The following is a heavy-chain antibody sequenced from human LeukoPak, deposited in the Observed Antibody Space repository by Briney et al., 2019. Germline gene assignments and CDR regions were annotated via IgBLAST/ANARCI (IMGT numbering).Heavy chain of an antibody. V-gene: IGHV4-59*01. CDR3: ARASEGIGYFDT. J-gene: IGHJ4*02. CDR1: GTSFSNDY. CDR2: IYHNGRT. Sequence: PSETLSLTCTVSGTSFSNDYWSWDRQAPGKGLEWIGYIYHNGRTSYSPSLKSRITMSIDTSQKKFSLNVIAVTAADTAVYYCARASEGIGYFDTWGRGSLVTVSS. D-gene: IGHD3-3*01.